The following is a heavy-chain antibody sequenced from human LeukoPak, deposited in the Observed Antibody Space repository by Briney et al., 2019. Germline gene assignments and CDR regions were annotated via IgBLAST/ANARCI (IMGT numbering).Heavy chain of an antibody. CDR3: ARSRSRDCSSTSCYSYGLDY. Sequence: ASVKVSCKASGYTFTGYYMHWVRQAPGQGLEGMGWINPNSGGTNYAQKFQGRVTMTRDTSISTAYVELSRLRSDDTAVYYCARSRSRDCSSTSCYSYGLDYWGQGTLVTVSS. J-gene: IGHJ4*02. CDR2: INPNSGGT. V-gene: IGHV1-2*02. CDR1: GYTFTGYY. D-gene: IGHD2-2*01.